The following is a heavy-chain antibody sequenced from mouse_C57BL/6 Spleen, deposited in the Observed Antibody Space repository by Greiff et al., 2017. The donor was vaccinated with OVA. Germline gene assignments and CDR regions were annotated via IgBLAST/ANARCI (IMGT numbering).Heavy chain of an antibody. V-gene: IGHV1-55*01. CDR3: ARVTPVVADY. J-gene: IGHJ2*01. CDR2: IYPGSGST. CDR1: GYTFTSYW. Sequence: QVQLKQPGAELVKPGASVKMSCKASGYTFTSYWITWVKQRPGQGLEWIGDIYPGSGSTNYNEKFKSKATLTVDTSSSTAYMQISSLQSEDSAVSICARVTPVVADYWGQGTTLTVSS. D-gene: IGHD1-1*02.